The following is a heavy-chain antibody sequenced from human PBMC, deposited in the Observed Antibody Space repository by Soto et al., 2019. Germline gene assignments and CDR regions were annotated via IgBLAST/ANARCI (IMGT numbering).Heavy chain of an antibody. CDR2: ISYDGSNK. CDR3: ARPVEPFYYYGMDV. Sequence: SGGSLRLSCAASGFTFSDYGMHWVRQAPGKGPEWLAVISYDGSNKYYADSVKGRFTVSRDNSKNTLYLQMNSLRPEDTAVYYCARPVEPFYYYGMDVWGQGTTVTVSS. J-gene: IGHJ6*02. V-gene: IGHV3-30*03. CDR1: GFTFSDYG.